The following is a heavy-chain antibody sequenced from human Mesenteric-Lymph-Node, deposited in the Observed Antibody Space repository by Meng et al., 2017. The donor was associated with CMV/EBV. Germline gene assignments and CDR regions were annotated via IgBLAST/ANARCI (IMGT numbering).Heavy chain of an antibody. J-gene: IGHJ4*02. D-gene: IGHD2-2*01. V-gene: IGHV3-33*06. CDR2: IWYDGSNK. CDR1: GFTFSSYG. CDR3: AKDGPLDCSSTSCYLDY. Sequence: GESLKISCAASGFTFSSYGMHWVRQAPGKGLEWVAVIWYDGSNKYYADSVEGRFTISRDNSKNTLYLQMNSLRAEDTAVYYCAKDGPLDCSSTSCYLDYWGQGTLVTVSS.